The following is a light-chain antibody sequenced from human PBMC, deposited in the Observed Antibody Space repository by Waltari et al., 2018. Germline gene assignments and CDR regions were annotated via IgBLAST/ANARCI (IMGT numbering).Light chain of an antibody. CDR1: QSISSGS. CDR2: GAT. J-gene: IGKJ1*01. V-gene: IGKV3-20*01. Sequence: EIVLMQSPGTLSLSPGERATPSCGASQSISSGSLAWYQQKPGQAPRLLIYGATSRATGIPDRFSGSGSGTDFTLTISRLEPEDFAVYYCQQYGSSPRTFGQGTKVEIK. CDR3: QQYGSSPRT.